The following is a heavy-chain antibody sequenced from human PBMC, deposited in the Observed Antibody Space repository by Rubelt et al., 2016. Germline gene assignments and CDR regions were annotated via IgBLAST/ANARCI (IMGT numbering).Heavy chain of an antibody. CDR2: IDWDDDK. J-gene: IGHJ4*02. Sequence: QVTLRESGPALVKPTQTLTLTCTFSGFSLSTSGMCVSWIRQPPGKALEGLALIDWDDDKYYSTYLKTRLTISKDTSKNQVVLTMTNMDPVDTATYYCARLVAGLPFDYWGQGSLVTVSS. D-gene: IGHD6-19*01. CDR3: ARLVAGLPFDY. V-gene: IGHV2-70*01. CDR1: GFSLSTSGMC.